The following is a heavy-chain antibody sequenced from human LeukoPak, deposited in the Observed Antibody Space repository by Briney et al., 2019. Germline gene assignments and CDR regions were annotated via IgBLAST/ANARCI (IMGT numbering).Heavy chain of an antibody. CDR1: GFTFSSYA. CDR2: ISYDGSNK. J-gene: IGHJ4*02. Sequence: GRSPRLSCAASGFTFSSYAMHWVRQAPGKGLEWVAVISYDGSNKYYPDSVKGRFTISRDNSKNTLYLQMNSLRAEDTAVYYCARGPAVDTATSEIDYWGQGTLVTVSS. CDR3: ARGPAVDTATSEIDY. D-gene: IGHD5-18*01. V-gene: IGHV3-30*04.